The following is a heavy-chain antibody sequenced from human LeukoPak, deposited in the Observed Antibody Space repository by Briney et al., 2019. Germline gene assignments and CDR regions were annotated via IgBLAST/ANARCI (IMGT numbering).Heavy chain of an antibody. Sequence: GGSLRLSCAASGFTFSSYAMSWVRQAPGKGPEWVSAISGSGGSTYYADSVKGRFTISRDNSKNTLYLQMNSLRAEDTAVYYCAKGGHYYGSGSYYYYWGQGTLVTVSS. CDR1: GFTFSSYA. J-gene: IGHJ4*02. D-gene: IGHD3-10*01. CDR2: ISGSGGST. CDR3: AKGGHYYGSGSYYYY. V-gene: IGHV3-23*01.